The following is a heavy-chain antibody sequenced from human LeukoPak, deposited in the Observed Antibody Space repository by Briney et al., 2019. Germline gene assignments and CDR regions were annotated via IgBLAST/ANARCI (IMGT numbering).Heavy chain of an antibody. CDR2: IYYSGST. V-gene: IGHV4-39*07. CDR3: ARVVAGYFQH. Sequence: SETLSLTCTVSGGSISSSSYYWGWIRQPPGKGLEWIGSIYYSGSTYYNPSLKSRVTISVDTSKNQFSLKLSSVTAADTAVYYCARVVAGYFQHWGQGTLVTVSS. CDR1: GGSISSSSYY. J-gene: IGHJ1*01.